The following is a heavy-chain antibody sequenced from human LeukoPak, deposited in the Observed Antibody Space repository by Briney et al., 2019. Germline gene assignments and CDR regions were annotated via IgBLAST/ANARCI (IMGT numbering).Heavy chain of an antibody. V-gene: IGHV1-18*01. CDR3: ARGVYGDYTQYYYYYMDV. D-gene: IGHD4-17*01. Sequence: ASVKVSCKASGYTFTSYGISWVRQAPGQGLEWMGWISAYNGNTNYAQKLQGRVTMTTDTSTSTAYMELRSLRSDDTAVYYCARGVYGDYTQYYYYYMDVWGKGTTVTVSS. J-gene: IGHJ6*03. CDR2: ISAYNGNT. CDR1: GYTFTSYG.